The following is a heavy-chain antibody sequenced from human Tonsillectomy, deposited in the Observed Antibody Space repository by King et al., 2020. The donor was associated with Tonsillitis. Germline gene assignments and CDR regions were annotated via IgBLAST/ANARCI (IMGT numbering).Heavy chain of an antibody. V-gene: IGHV3-30-3*01. CDR3: AGDNGYLDY. J-gene: IGHJ4*02. Sequence: VQLVESGGGVVQPGRSLRLSCAASGFTFSSYAMHWVRQAPGKGLEWVAVISYDGSNKKYADSVKGRFTISRDNSKNTLSLQMNSLRAEDTAVYYCAGDNGYLDYWGQGTLVTVSS. CDR2: ISYDGSNK. CDR1: GFTFSSYA.